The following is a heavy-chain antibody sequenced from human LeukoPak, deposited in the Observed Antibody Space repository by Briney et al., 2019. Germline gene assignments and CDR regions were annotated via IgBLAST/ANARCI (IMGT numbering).Heavy chain of an antibody. J-gene: IGHJ2*01. Sequence: SETLSLTCSVSGGSINGYSWGWVRQPPGKGLECIGYMFDRGSPNHHPSLQNRVTTSVDTSKNEFSLRLTSVTAAGTAVYYCARRIQLWSYWHFDLWGRGTLVTVSS. D-gene: IGHD5-18*01. CDR1: GGSINGYS. V-gene: IGHV4-4*09. CDR2: MFDRGSP. CDR3: ARRIQLWSYWHFDL.